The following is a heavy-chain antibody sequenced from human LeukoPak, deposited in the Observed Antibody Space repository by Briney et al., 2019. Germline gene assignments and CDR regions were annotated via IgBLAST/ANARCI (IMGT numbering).Heavy chain of an antibody. CDR2: IYYSGAT. CDR3: ARDSSGYSLVDY. V-gene: IGHV4-31*03. Sequence: SETLSLTCTVSGGSIRSGGYYWRWIRQHPGKGLEWIGYIYYSGATYYNPSLQSRLTISIDTSKNQFSLKLSSVTAADTAVYYCARDSSGYSLVDYWGQGNLVTVSS. D-gene: IGHD3-22*01. CDR1: GGSIRSGGYY. J-gene: IGHJ4*02.